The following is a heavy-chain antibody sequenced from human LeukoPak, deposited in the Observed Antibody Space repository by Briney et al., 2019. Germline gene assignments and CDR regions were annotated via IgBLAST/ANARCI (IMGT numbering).Heavy chain of an antibody. Sequence: SETLSLTCTVSGGSISSGGYYWSWIRQHPGKGLEWIGYIYYSGSTYYNPSLKSRVTISVDTSKNQFSLKLSSVTAADTAVYYCARVPRSAGIPYYYGMDVWGQGTTVTVSS. J-gene: IGHJ6*02. CDR3: ARVPRSAGIPYYYGMDV. CDR2: IYYSGST. CDR1: GGSISSGGYY. V-gene: IGHV4-31*03. D-gene: IGHD2-21*01.